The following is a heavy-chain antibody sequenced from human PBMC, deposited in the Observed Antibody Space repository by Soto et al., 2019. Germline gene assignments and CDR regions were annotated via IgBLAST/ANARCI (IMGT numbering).Heavy chain of an antibody. CDR1: GFTFSSYA. CDR3: AKPPPLGGYDSSGYYYFHGH. Sequence: PGGSLRLSCAASGFTFSSYAMSWVRQAPGKGLEWVSAISGSGGSTYYADSVKGRFTISRDNSKNTLYLQMNSLRAEDTAVYYCAKPPPLGGYDSSGYYYFHGHWGQGTLVTSPQ. J-gene: IGHJ4*02. CDR2: ISGSGGST. V-gene: IGHV3-23*01. D-gene: IGHD3-22*01.